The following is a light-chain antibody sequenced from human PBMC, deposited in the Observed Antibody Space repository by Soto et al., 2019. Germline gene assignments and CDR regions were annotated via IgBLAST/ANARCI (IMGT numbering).Light chain of an antibody. Sequence: IVMTQSPGTLSVSPGERATLSCRASQSVSSNLAWYQQKPGQAPRLLIYGASTRATGIPARFSGSGSGTEFTLTISSLQSEDFAVYYCQQYNNFLTFGGGTKVAIK. J-gene: IGKJ4*01. CDR2: GAS. V-gene: IGKV3-15*01. CDR1: QSVSSN. CDR3: QQYNNFLT.